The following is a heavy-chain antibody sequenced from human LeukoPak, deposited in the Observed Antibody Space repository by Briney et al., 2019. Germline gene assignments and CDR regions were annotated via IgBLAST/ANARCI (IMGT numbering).Heavy chain of an antibody. J-gene: IGHJ6*02. CDR2: INHSGST. CDR1: GGSFSGYY. Sequence: PSETLSLTCAVYGGSFSGYYWSWIRQPPGKGLEWIGEINHSGSTNYNPSLKSRVTISVDTSKNQFSLKLSSVTAADTAVYYCARGGFKYGDVIYYNYGMDVWGQGTTVTVSS. D-gene: IGHD4-17*01. CDR3: ARGGFKYGDVIYYNYGMDV. V-gene: IGHV4-34*01.